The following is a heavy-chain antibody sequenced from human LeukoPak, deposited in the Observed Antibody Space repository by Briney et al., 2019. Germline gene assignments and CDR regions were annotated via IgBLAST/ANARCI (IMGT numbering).Heavy chain of an antibody. CDR1: GFTFSSYA. V-gene: IGHV3-30-3*01. D-gene: IGHD3-3*01. CDR3: ARDFYDAYYYGREV. J-gene: IGHJ6*02. CDR2: ISYDGSNK. Sequence: GGSLRLSCAASGFTFSSYAMHWVRQAPGKGLEWVAVISYDGSNKYYADSVKGRFTISRDNSKNTLYLQMNSLRAEDTAVYYCARDFYDAYYYGREVWGQGTRVTVSS.